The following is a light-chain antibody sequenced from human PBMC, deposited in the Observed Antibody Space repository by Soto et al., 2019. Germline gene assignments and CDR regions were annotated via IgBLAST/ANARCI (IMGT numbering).Light chain of an antibody. J-gene: IGKJ4*01. Sequence: DIQMTQSPSTLSASVGGRVPITCRASQSISSWLAWYQQKPGKAPKILIYKASSLETGVPSRFSGSGSGTEFTLTISSLQPDDFATYYCQQYNSYPLTFGGGTKVEI. CDR3: QQYNSYPLT. CDR1: QSISSW. V-gene: IGKV1-5*03. CDR2: KAS.